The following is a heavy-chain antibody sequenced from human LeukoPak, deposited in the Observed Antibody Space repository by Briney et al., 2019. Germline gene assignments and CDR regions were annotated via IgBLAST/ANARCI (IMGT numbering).Heavy chain of an antibody. J-gene: IGHJ4*02. CDR3: ARGNRYCSSTSCYLLGY. D-gene: IGHD2-2*01. CDR1: GFTFSDYY. Sequence: PGGSLRLSCAASGFTFSDYYMSWIRQAPGKGLEWVSYISSSGSTIYYADSVKGRFTISRDNAKNSLYLQMNSLRAEDTAVYYCARGNRYCSSTSCYLLGYLGQGTLVTVSS. V-gene: IGHV3-11*04. CDR2: ISSSGSTI.